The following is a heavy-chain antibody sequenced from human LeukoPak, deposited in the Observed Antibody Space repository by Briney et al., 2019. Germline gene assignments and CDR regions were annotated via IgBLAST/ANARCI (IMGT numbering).Heavy chain of an antibody. V-gene: IGHV1-24*01. Sequence: ASVKVSCKVSGYTLTELSMHWVRQAPGKGLEWMGGFDPEDGETIYAQKFQGRVTMTEDTSTDTAYMELSSLRSEDTAVYYCARAHGDSSSWYWYYFDYWGQGTLVTVSS. CDR3: ARAHGDSSSWYWYYFDY. CDR1: GYTLTELS. D-gene: IGHD6-13*01. J-gene: IGHJ4*02. CDR2: FDPEDGET.